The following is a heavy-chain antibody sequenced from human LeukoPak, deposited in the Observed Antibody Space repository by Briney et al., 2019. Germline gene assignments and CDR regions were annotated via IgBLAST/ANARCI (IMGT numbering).Heavy chain of an antibody. Sequence: GGSLRLSCAASGFTFSSYGMHWVRQAPGKGLEWVSFIRYDGSNEYYADSVKGRSTISGDNSKNTLYLQMNSLRAEDTAVYYCAKESFWSGYSYYFDYWGQGTLVTVSS. J-gene: IGHJ4*02. V-gene: IGHV3-30*02. CDR3: AKESFWSGYSYYFDY. D-gene: IGHD3-3*01. CDR1: GFTFSSYG. CDR2: IRYDGSNE.